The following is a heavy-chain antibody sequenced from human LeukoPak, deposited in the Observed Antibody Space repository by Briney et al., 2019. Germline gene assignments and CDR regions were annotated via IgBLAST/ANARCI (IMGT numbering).Heavy chain of an antibody. D-gene: IGHD1-14*01. J-gene: IGHJ4*02. CDR2: ISSSSSYI. CDR3: ARDGAGHYFDY. V-gene: IGHV3-21*04. Sequence: GGSLRLSCAASGFTFGGFNMNWVRQAPGRGLEGGASISSSSSYIYNADSVKGRFTISRDNAKNSLYLQMRSLRAEDTAVYYCARDGAGHYFDYWGQGTLVTVSS. CDR1: GFTFGGFN.